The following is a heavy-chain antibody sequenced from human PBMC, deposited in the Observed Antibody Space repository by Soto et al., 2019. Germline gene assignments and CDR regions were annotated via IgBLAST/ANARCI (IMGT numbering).Heavy chain of an antibody. CDR3: ARDKEFPDY. CDR1: GYTFTDYG. J-gene: IGHJ4*02. CDR2: ISAKNGNT. V-gene: IGHV1-18*01. Sequence: QVQLLQSGAEVKKPGASVKVSCKASGYTFTDYGITWVRQAPGQGLEWMGWISAKNGNTNYVQKFRDRVTMTTDTSTTTAYMELRSLTSDDTAVYYRARDKEFPDYWGQGTLVTVSS.